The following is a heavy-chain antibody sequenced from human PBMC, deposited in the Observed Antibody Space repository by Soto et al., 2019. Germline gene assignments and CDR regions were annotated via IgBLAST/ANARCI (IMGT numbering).Heavy chain of an antibody. V-gene: IGHV1-69*13. Sequence: ASVKVSCKASGGTFSSYAISWVRQAPGQGLEWMGGIIPIFSTANYAQKFQGRVTITADESTSTAYMELSSLRSEDTAVYYCATPEKDCSGGSCYSGGDDAFDIWGQGTMVTVSS. CDR2: IIPIFSTA. CDR1: GGTFSSYA. J-gene: IGHJ3*02. D-gene: IGHD2-15*01. CDR3: ATPEKDCSGGSCYSGGDDAFDI.